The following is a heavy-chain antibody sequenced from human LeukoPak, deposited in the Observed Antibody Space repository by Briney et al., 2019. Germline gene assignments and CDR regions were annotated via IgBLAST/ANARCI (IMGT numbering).Heavy chain of an antibody. CDR1: GFTFDDYA. CDR3: AKDSPNLSYGMDV. J-gene: IGHJ6*02. V-gene: IGHV3-9*01. D-gene: IGHD4/OR15-4a*01. Sequence: PGRSLRLSCAASGFTFDDYAMHWVRQAPGKGLEWVSGISWNSGSIGYADSVKGRFTISRDNAKNSLYLQMNSLRAEDTAVYYCAKDSPNLSYGMDVWGQGTTVTVSS. CDR2: ISWNSGSI.